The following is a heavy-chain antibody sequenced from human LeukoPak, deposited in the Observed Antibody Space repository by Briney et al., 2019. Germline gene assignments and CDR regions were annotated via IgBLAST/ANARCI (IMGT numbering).Heavy chain of an antibody. D-gene: IGHD2-2*01. V-gene: IGHV3-30-3*01. J-gene: IGHJ4*02. CDR1: GFTFSSYA. CDR3: AKDRGLVVPAAMDY. Sequence: GGSLRLSCAASGFTFSSYAMHWVRQAPGKGLEWVAVISYDGSNKYYADSVKGRFTISRDNSKNTLYLQMNSLRAEDTAVYYCAKDRGLVVPAAMDYWGQGTLVTVSS. CDR2: ISYDGSNK.